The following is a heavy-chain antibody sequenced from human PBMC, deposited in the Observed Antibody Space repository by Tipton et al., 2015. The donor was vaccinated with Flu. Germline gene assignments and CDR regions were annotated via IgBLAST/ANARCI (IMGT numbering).Heavy chain of an antibody. CDR2: ISSNGGST. CDR1: GFTFSSYA. CDR3: ARVHDGSGYDY. J-gene: IGHJ4*02. D-gene: IGHD3-10*01. Sequence: PRLSCAASGFTFSSYAMHWVRQAPGKGLEYVSAISSNGGSTYYANSVKGRFTISRDNSKNTLYLQMGSLRAEDMAVYYCARVHDGSGYDYWGQGTLVTVSS. V-gene: IGHV3-64*01.